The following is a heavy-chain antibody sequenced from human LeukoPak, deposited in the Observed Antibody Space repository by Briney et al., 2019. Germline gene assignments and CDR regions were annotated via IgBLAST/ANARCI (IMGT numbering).Heavy chain of an antibody. CDR1: GSTFSSYT. Sequence: HPGGSLRLSCAVSGSTFSSYTLNWVRQAPGKGLEWVSYIDLSGSTLYYVDSVEGRFTISRDNAKNSLYLQMNSLRAEDTAVYYCARGPPLFDPWGQGTLVAVSS. J-gene: IGHJ5*02. V-gene: IGHV3-48*04. CDR3: ARGPPLFDP. CDR2: IDLSGSTL.